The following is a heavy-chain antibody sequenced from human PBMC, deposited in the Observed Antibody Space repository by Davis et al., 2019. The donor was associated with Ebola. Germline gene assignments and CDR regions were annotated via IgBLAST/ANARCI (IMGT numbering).Heavy chain of an antibody. V-gene: IGHV4-34*01. CDR1: GGSFSGYY. CDR3: ARETTVTLIDY. D-gene: IGHD4-17*01. J-gene: IGHJ4*02. Sequence: SETLSLTCAVYGGSFSGYYWSWIRQPPGKGLEWIGEINHSGSTNYNPSLKSRVTISVDTSKNQCSLKLSSVTAADTAVYYCARETTVTLIDYWGQGTLVTVSS. CDR2: INHSGST.